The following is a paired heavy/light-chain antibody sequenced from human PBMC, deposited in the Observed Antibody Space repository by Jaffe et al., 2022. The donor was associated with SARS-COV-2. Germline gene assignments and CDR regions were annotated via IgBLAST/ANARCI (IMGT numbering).Heavy chain of an antibody. CDR2: ISYDGSNK. D-gene: IGHD2-15*01. CDR3: GKETIARYCSGGSCWDYGMDV. Sequence: QVLLVESGGGVVQPGRSLRLSCAASGFTFSSYGMHWVRQAPGKGLEWVAVISYDGSNKYYADSVKGRFTISRDNSKNTLYLQMNSLRAEDTAVYYCGKETIARYCSGGSCWDYGMDVWGQGTTVTVSS. V-gene: IGHV3-30*18. J-gene: IGHJ6*02. CDR1: GFTFSSYG.
Light chain of an antibody. CDR3: QAWDSSTGAV. J-gene: IGLJ2*01. CDR1: KLGDKS. Sequence: SYDLTQPPSVSVSPGQTASITCSGDKLGDKSACWYQQKPGQSPVLVIYQDTKRPSGIPERFSGSKSGNTATLTISGTQAVDEADYYCQAWDSSTGAVFGGGTKLTVL. V-gene: IGLV3-1*01. CDR2: QDT.